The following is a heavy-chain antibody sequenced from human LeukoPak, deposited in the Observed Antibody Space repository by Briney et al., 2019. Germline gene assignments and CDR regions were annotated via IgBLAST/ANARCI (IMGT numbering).Heavy chain of an antibody. J-gene: IGHJ4*02. D-gene: IGHD4-23*01. Sequence: GESLKISCKGSGYSFTTYGIGWVRQMPGKGLDWMGPIYPGNPNIRYSPSFQGQVTISADKSINTAYLQWSSLKASDTAMYYCARNYGGYSLPFDFWGQGTLVTVSS. CDR3: ARNYGGYSLPFDF. V-gene: IGHV5-51*01. CDR1: GYSFTTYG. CDR2: IYPGNPNI.